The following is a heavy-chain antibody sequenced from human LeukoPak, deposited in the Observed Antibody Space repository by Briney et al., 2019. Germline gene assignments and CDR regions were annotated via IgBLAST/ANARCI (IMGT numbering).Heavy chain of an antibody. J-gene: IGHJ4*02. CDR2: ISDSGST. Sequence: SETLSLTCAVSGGSIYNYYWTWIRQPPGKGLEWIGYISDSGSTNYNPSLKSRVTISVDTSKNQFSLKVNSVTPADTAVYYCARGGTGYSSGWSYYWGQGTLVTVSS. V-gene: IGHV4-59*01. CDR1: GGSIYNYY. D-gene: IGHD6-19*01. CDR3: ARGGTGYSSGWSYY.